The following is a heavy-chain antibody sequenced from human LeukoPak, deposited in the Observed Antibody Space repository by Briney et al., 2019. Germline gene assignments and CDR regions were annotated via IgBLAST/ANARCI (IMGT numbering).Heavy chain of an antibody. Sequence: GESLKISLKGSGYSFTSYWIGWVRQMPGKGLEGMGIIYPGDSDTRYSPSFQGQVTISADKSISTAYLQWSSLKAADNAKYYCAARVDTDDAFDIWRQGTMVTVSS. J-gene: IGHJ3*02. CDR2: IYPGDSDT. D-gene: IGHD5-18*01. CDR3: AARVDTDDAFDI. V-gene: IGHV5-51*01. CDR1: GYSFTSYW.